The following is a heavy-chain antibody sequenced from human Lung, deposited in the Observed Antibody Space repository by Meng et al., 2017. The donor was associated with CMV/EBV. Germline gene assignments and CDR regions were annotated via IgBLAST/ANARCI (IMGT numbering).Heavy chain of an antibody. CDR1: GFTFSGYT. CDR3: ARDYGSRGMDV. Sequence: GGSLRLSCAASGFTFSGYTLNWVRQPPGEGLEWVSSISSSGSYIYYAASVKGRFTISRVNAENSLYLQMSGLRAEDTAVYFCARDYGSRGMDVWGQGTTVXVSS. V-gene: IGHV3-21*06. D-gene: IGHD3-10*01. J-gene: IGHJ6*02. CDR2: ISSSGSYI.